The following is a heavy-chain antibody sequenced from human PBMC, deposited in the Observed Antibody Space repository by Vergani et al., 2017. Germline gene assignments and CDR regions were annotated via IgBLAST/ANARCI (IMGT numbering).Heavy chain of an antibody. Sequence: QVQLVQSGAEVKKPGASVKVSCKASGYTFTSYDINWVRQATGQGLEWMGWMNPNSGNTGYAQKVQGRVTMTRNTSISTAYMELSSLRSEDTAVYYCARREGSSWYFYYYGMDVWGQGTTVTVSS. CDR1: GYTFTSYD. V-gene: IGHV1-8*01. CDR2: MNPNSGNT. CDR3: ARREGSSWYFYYYGMDV. D-gene: IGHD6-13*01. J-gene: IGHJ6*02.